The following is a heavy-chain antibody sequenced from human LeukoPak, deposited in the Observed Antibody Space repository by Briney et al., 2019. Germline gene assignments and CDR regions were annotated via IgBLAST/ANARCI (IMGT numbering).Heavy chain of an antibody. Sequence: PSETLSLTCTVSGGSISSYYWSWIRQPPGKGLEWIGYIYYSGSTNYNPSLKSRATISVDTSKNQFSLKLSSVTAADTAVYYCARARDIVVVPWYFDYWGQGTLVTVSS. CDR3: ARARDIVVVPWYFDY. CDR2: IYYSGST. D-gene: IGHD2-15*01. CDR1: GGSISSYY. J-gene: IGHJ4*02. V-gene: IGHV4-59*01.